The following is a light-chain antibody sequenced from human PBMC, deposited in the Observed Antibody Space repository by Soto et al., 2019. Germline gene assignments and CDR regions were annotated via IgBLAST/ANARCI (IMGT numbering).Light chain of an antibody. CDR1: QGISSY. J-gene: IGKJ3*01. Sequence: DIQMTQSPSSLSASVGDRVTITCRASQGISSYLAWYQQTPGKVPKLLIYGASTLHSGVPSRFSGSGSGTDFTLTINSLQPEDVATYYCQRYNSVPNTFGPGTKVDIK. V-gene: IGKV1-27*01. CDR3: QRYNSVPNT. CDR2: GAS.